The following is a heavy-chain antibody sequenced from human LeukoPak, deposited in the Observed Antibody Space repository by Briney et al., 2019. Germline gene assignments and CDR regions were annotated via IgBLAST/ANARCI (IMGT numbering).Heavy chain of an antibody. Sequence: VKPSETLSLTCTVSGGSISSYYWSWIRQPPGKGLEWIGYIYYSGGTNYNPSLKSRVTISVDTSKNQFSLKLSSVTAADTAVYYCARGIEAAGAEYWGQGTLVTVSS. J-gene: IGHJ4*02. CDR3: ARGIEAAGAEY. CDR1: GGSISSYY. V-gene: IGHV4-59*01. D-gene: IGHD6-13*01. CDR2: IYYSGGT.